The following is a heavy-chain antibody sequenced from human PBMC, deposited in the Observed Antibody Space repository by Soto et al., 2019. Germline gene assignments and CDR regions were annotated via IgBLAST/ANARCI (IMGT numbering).Heavy chain of an antibody. J-gene: IGHJ6*03. CDR3: AKAGMTTVTFYYDYYYMAV. CDR2: ISGSGGST. D-gene: IGHD4-17*01. V-gene: IGHV3-23*01. Sequence: EVQLLESGGGLVQPGGSLRLSCAASGFTFSSYAMSWVRQAPGKGLEWVSAISGSGGSTYYADSVKGRFTISRDNYKNTLYLQMNSLRAEDTAVYYCAKAGMTTVTFYYDYYYMAVWGNGTTVTVSS. CDR1: GFTFSSYA.